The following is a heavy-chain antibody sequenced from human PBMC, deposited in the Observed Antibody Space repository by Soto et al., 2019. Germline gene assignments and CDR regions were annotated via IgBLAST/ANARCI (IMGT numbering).Heavy chain of an antibody. CDR1: GFTFSSYG. D-gene: IGHD2-2*01. CDR3: AKDRVPLVPAAIRLFDY. J-gene: IGHJ4*02. CDR2: ISYDGSNK. Sequence: GGSLRLSCAASGFTFSSYGMHWVRQAPGKGLEWVAVISYDGSNKYYADSVKGRFTTSRDNSKNTLYLQMNSLRAEDTAVYYCAKDRVPLVPAAIRLFDYWGQGTLVTVSS. V-gene: IGHV3-30*18.